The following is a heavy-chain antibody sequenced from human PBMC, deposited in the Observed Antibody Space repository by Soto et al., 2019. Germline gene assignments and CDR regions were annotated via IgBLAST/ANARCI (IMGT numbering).Heavy chain of an antibody. J-gene: IGHJ6*02. CDR2: IIPLFGTT. V-gene: IGHV1-69*05. Sequence: VKVSGKGSGDTFKNCGISWVRQAPGQGLEWMGGIIPLFGTTDFAQRFQGRLTITTDESTTTAYMELSRLRSEDTATYYCAAELGFGKLSVVWGQGTTVTVSS. D-gene: IGHD3-10*01. CDR1: GDTFKNCG. CDR3: AAELGFGKLSVV.